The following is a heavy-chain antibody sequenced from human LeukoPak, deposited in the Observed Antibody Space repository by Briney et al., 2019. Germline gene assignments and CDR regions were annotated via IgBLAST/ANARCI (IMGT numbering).Heavy chain of an antibody. CDR2: IISSSSTI. J-gene: IGHJ4*02. D-gene: IGHD6-19*01. CDR3: AREGYSSGWFPFDY. V-gene: IGHV3-48*01. Sequence: PGGSLRLSCAASGFTFSSYSMNGVRQAPGKGLEWVSYIISSSSTIYYADSVKGRFTISRDNAKNSLYLQMNSLRAEDTAVYYCAREGYSSGWFPFDYWGQGTLVTVSS. CDR1: GFTFSSYS.